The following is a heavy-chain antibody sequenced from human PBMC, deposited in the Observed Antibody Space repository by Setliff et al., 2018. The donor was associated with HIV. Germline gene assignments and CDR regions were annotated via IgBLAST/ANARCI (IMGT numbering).Heavy chain of an antibody. Sequence: SVKVSCKASGDTFSTYAITWVRQAPGQGLEWMGGIIPLVTIANYAQEVQGRVRFTADKSTSTAYMELNSLRSDDTAVYYCARGRYGSGTYWGLYYYYYMDVWGKGTTVTVSS. V-gene: IGHV1-69*10. CDR1: GDTFSTYA. CDR3: ARGRYGSGTYWGLYYYYYMDV. J-gene: IGHJ6*03. D-gene: IGHD3-10*01. CDR2: IIPLVTIA.